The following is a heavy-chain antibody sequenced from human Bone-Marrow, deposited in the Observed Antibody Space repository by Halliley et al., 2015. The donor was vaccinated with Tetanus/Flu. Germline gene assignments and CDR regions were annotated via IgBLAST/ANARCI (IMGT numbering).Heavy chain of an antibody. V-gene: IGHV3-21*01. CDR2: INSRGSYI. Sequence: INSRGSYIYYAGSVQGRFIISRGNAGGSLFLEMNSLTVEDTAVYYCAKAPSIGGVVGKRYFDYWGQGVLVTVSS. CDR3: AKAPSIGGVVGKRYFDY. J-gene: IGHJ4*02. D-gene: IGHD3-16*02.